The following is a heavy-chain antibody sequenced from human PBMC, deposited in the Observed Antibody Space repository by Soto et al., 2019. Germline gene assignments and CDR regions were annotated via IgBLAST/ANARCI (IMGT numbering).Heavy chain of an antibody. V-gene: IGHV3-21*01. Sequence: GGSLRLSCAASGFTFSSYSMNWVRQAPGKGLEWVSSISSSSSYIYYADSVKGRFTISRDNAKNSLYLQMNSLRAEDTAVYYCASGPSPYTAMVDYWGQGTLVTVSS. CDR2: ISSSSSYI. CDR1: GFTFSSYS. D-gene: IGHD5-18*01. J-gene: IGHJ4*02. CDR3: ASGPSPYTAMVDY.